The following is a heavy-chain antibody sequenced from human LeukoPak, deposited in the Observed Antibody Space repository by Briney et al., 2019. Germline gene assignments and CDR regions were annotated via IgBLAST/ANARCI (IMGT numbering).Heavy chain of an antibody. Sequence: GRSLRLSCAASGFTFDDYAMHWVRQAPGKGLEWVSGISWNSGSIGYADSVKGRFTISRDNAKNSLYLQVNSLRAEDTALYYCAKDMGGYNYFDYWGQGTLVTVSS. D-gene: IGHD5-12*01. J-gene: IGHJ4*02. CDR3: AKDMGGYNYFDY. V-gene: IGHV3-9*01. CDR2: ISWNSGSI. CDR1: GFTFDDYA.